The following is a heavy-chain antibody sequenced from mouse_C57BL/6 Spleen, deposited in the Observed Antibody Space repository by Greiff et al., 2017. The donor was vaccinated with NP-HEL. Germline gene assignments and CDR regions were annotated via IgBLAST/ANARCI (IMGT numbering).Heavy chain of an antibody. J-gene: IGHJ2*01. D-gene: IGHD1-1*01. Sequence: ESGPGLVKPSQSLSLTCSVTGYSITSGYYWNWIRQFPGNKLEWMGYISYDGSNNYNPSLKNRISITRDPSKNQFFLKLNSVTTEDTATYYCARDNYYGSSPHFDYWGQGTTLTVSS. V-gene: IGHV3-6*01. CDR2: ISYDGSN. CDR1: GYSITSGYY. CDR3: ARDNYYGSSPHFDY.